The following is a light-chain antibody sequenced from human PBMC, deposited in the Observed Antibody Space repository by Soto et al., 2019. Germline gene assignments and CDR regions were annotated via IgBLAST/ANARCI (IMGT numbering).Light chain of an antibody. CDR3: LQVYNFPRT. Sequence: DIQMTQSPSTLSASVGYRVTITCRASQSISSWLAWYQQKPGKAPKYLIQSASSLQSGVPSTFSGSGSGTDFTLTINSLHPEDFATYYCLQVYNFPRTFGQGTKGDIK. J-gene: IGKJ1*01. CDR1: QSISSW. CDR2: SAS. V-gene: IGKV1-12*01.